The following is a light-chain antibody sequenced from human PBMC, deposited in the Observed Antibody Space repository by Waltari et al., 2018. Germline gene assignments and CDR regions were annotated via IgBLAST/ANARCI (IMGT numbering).Light chain of an antibody. Sequence: EIVLTQSPDTLSLSPGERATLSCRASQSISTYLAWYQQRPGQAPRLLISDAYNRATGIPARFSGSGSGTDFTLTISSLEPEDFAVYYCQQRSNWWTFGQGTKVEIK. CDR2: DAY. CDR3: QQRSNWWT. V-gene: IGKV3-11*01. J-gene: IGKJ1*01. CDR1: QSISTY.